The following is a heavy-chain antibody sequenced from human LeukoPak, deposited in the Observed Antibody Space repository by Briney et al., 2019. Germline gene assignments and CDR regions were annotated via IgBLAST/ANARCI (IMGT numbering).Heavy chain of an antibody. J-gene: IGHJ4*02. CDR1: GYTFTSYD. CDR2: MNPNSDST. Sequence: ASVKVSCKASGYTFTSYDINWVRQATGQGLEWMGWMNPNSDSTGYAQKFQGRVTITRNTSISTAYMELSSLRSEDTAVYYCARGYDSSGYYYFDYWGQGTLVTVSS. D-gene: IGHD3-22*01. V-gene: IGHV1-8*03. CDR3: ARGYDSSGYYYFDY.